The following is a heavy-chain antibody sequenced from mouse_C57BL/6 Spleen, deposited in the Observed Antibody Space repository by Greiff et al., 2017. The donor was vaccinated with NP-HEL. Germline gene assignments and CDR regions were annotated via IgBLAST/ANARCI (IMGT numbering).Heavy chain of an antibody. D-gene: IGHD4-1*01. Sequence: QVQLQQSGAELARPGASVKLSCKASGYTFTSYGISWVKQRTGQGLEWIGEIYPRSGNTYYNEKFKGKATLTADKSSSTAYMELRSLTSEDSAVYFCARAFLTGSYYFDYWGQGTTLTVSS. V-gene: IGHV1-81*01. J-gene: IGHJ2*01. CDR1: GYTFTSYG. CDR2: IYPRSGNT. CDR3: ARAFLTGSYYFDY.